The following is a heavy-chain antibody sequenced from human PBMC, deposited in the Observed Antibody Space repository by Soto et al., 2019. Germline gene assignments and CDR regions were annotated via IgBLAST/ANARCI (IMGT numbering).Heavy chain of an antibody. CDR3: ATAICGVVAYYYGMDV. CDR1: GYSFTSYW. CDR2: IDPSDSYT. V-gene: IGHV5-10-1*01. J-gene: IGHJ6*04. D-gene: IGHD3-3*01. Sequence: PGQSLKISCKGYGYSFTSYWMSWVRQMPGKGLEWMGRIDPSDSYTNYSPSFQGHVTISADKSISTAYLQWSSLKASDTAMYYCATAICGVVAYYYGMDVWGKGTTVTVCS.